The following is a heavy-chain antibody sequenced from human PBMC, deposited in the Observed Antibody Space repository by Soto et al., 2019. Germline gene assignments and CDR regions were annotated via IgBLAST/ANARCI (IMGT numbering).Heavy chain of an antibody. V-gene: IGHV3-23*01. CDR3: AKARTGGYGIIYYYGMDV. Sequence: EVQLLESGGGLVQPGGSLRLSCAASGFTFSSYAMSWVRQAPGEGLEWVSAISGSGGSTYYADSVKGRFTISRDNSKNTLYLQMNSLRAEDTAVYYCAKARTGGYGIIYYYGMDVWGQGTTVTVSS. J-gene: IGHJ6*02. D-gene: IGHD1-20*01. CDR1: GFTFSSYA. CDR2: ISGSGGST.